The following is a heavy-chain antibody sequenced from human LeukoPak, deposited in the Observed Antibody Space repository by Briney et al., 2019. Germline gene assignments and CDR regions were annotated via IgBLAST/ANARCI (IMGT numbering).Heavy chain of an antibody. V-gene: IGHV3-9*01. CDR2: ISWNSGSI. Sequence: PGRSLRRSCAASGFTFDDYAMQWVRQAPGKGLEWVSGISWNSGSIGYADSVKGRFTISRDNAKNSLYLQMNSLRAEDTALYYCAKDIYYDSSGDFDYWGQGTLVTVSS. J-gene: IGHJ4*02. CDR1: GFTFDDYA. D-gene: IGHD3-22*01. CDR3: AKDIYYDSSGDFDY.